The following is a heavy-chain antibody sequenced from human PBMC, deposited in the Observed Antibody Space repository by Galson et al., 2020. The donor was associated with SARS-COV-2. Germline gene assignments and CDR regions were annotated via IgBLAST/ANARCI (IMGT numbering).Heavy chain of an antibody. J-gene: IGHJ6*02. CDR3: AKDIGLTGYNYYYYGMDV. CDR1: GFTFDDYA. Sequence: GGSLRLSCAASGFTFDDYAMHWVRQAPGKGLEWVSGISWNSGSIGYADSVKGRFTISRDNAKNSLYLQMNSLRAEDTALYYCAKDIGLTGYNYYYYGMDVWGQGTTVTVSS. CDR2: ISWNSGSI. V-gene: IGHV3-9*01. D-gene: IGHD3-9*01.